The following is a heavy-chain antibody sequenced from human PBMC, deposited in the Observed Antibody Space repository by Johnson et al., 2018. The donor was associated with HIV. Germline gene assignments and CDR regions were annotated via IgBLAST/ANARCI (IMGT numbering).Heavy chain of an antibody. CDR2: IKQDGSEK. CDR1: GFTFSSYW. J-gene: IGHJ3*02. CDR3: AREYCSSTSCRDAFDI. Sequence: VQLVESGGGLVKPGGSLRLSCAASGFTFSSYWMSWVRQAPGKGLEWVAKIKQDGSEKYYVDSVKGRFTISRDNAKNSLYLQMNSLRAEDTAVYYCAREYCSSTSCRDAFDIWGQGTMVTVSS. V-gene: IGHV3-7*05. D-gene: IGHD2-2*01.